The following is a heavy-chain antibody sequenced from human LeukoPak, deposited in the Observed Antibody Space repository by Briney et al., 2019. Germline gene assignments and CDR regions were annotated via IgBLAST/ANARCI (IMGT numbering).Heavy chain of an antibody. D-gene: IGHD1-1*01. J-gene: IGHJ4*02. CDR1: GFTFSSYG. CDR2: ISGSGGST. CDR3: AKDRVGYNWNTYYFDY. Sequence: QPGGSLRLSCAASGFTFSSYGMSWVRQAPGKGLEWVSAISGSGGSTYYADSVKGRFTISRDNSKNTLYLQMNSLRAEDTAVYYCAKDRVGYNWNTYYFDYWGQGTLVTVSS. V-gene: IGHV3-23*01.